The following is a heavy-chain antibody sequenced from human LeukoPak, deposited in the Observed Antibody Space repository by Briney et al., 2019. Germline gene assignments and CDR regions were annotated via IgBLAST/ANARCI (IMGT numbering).Heavy chain of an antibody. CDR3: ARVLAGVGVPAAILSF. CDR2: ISSSSSTI. CDR1: GFTFSSYS. D-gene: IGHD2-2*01. V-gene: IGHV3-48*01. Sequence: GGSLRLSCAASGFTFSSYSMNWVRQAPGKRLEWVSYISSSSSTIYYADSVKGRFTISRDNAKNSLYLQMNSLRAEDTAVYYCARVLAGVGVPAAILSFWGQGTLVTVSS. J-gene: IGHJ4*02.